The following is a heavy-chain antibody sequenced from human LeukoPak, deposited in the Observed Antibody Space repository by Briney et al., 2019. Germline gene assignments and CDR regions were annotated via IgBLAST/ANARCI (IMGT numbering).Heavy chain of an antibody. Sequence: GGSLRLSCAASGFTFSSYAMSWVRQAPGKGLEWVSAISGSGGSTYYADSVKGRFTISRDSSKNTLYLQMNSLGAEDTAVYYCAKVEGGWTAAGPNFDYWGQGTLVTVSS. V-gene: IGHV3-23*01. D-gene: IGHD6-13*01. CDR3: AKVEGGWTAAGPNFDY. CDR1: GFTFSSYA. J-gene: IGHJ4*02. CDR2: ISGSGGST.